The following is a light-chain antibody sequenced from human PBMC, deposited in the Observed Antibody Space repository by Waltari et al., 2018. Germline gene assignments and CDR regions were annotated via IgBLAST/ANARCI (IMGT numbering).Light chain of an antibody. J-gene: IGKJ4*01. V-gene: IGKV3-15*01. CDR1: QNIGSN. CDR3: LQFTDWPTSLT. Sequence: EIVMTQSPATLSVSPGERATLSCRASQNIGSNLAWYQQKPGQAPRLVIYGASTRATDGADRFRGSGSGTEFTLTLSSLQSEYFAVYYCLQFTDWPTSLTFGGGTKVQIK. CDR2: GAS.